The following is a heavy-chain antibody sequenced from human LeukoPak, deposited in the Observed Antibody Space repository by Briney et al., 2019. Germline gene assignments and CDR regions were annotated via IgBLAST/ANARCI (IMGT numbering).Heavy chain of an antibody. CDR2: INHSGST. CDR3: ARVHCSSTSCYEGY. D-gene: IGHD2-2*01. J-gene: IGHJ4*02. Sequence: PSEDLSLTCAVYGGSFSGYYWRWIRQPPGRGLEWSVEINHSGSTNYNPSLKSRVTISVDTSKNQFSLNLSSVTAADTAVYYCARVHCSSTSCYEGYWGQGTLVTVSS. V-gene: IGHV4-34*01. CDR1: GGSFSGYY.